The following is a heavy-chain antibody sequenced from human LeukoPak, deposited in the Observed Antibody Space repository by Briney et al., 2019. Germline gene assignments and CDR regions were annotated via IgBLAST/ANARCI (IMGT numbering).Heavy chain of an antibody. CDR1: GYTFTSYY. J-gene: IGHJ4*02. CDR3: ARDTQLELLRV. V-gene: IGHV1-46*01. CDR2: INPSGGST. Sequence: GASVKVSWKASGYTFTSYYMHWVRQAPGQGLEWMGIINPSGGSTSYAQKFQGRVTMTRDTSTSTVYMELSSLRSEDTAVYYCARDTQLELLRVWGQGTLVTVSS. D-gene: IGHD1-7*01.